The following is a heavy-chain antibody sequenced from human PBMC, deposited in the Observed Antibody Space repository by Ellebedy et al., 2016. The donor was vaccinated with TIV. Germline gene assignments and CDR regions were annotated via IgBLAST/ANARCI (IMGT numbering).Heavy chain of an antibody. D-gene: IGHD6-19*01. CDR2: ISDSGST. Sequence: SETLSLXXTVSGGSISRYFWSWIRQAPGKGLEWLAYISDSGSTNFYPSLRSRVTVSVDTSRNQVSPKLRSVTAADTGVYYCAGTRQWLAFDSWGQGTLVTVSS. CDR1: GGSISRYF. J-gene: IGHJ5*01. V-gene: IGHV4-59*08. CDR3: AGTRQWLAFDS.